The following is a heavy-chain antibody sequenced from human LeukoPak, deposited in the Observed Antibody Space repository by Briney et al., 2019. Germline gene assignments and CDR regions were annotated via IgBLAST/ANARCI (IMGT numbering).Heavy chain of an antibody. Sequence: GGSLRLSCAASGFTVSSNYMSWVRQAPGKGLEWVSVIYSGGSTYYADSVKGRFTISRDNSKNTLYLQMNSLRAGDTAVYYCARSVIQLWGFDYWGQGTLVTVSS. CDR1: GFTVSSNY. CDR3: ARSVIQLWGFDY. CDR2: IYSGGST. J-gene: IGHJ4*02. D-gene: IGHD5-18*01. V-gene: IGHV3-66*02.